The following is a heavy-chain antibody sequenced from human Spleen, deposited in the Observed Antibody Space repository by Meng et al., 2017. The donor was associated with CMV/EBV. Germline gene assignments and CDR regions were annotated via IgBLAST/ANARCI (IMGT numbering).Heavy chain of an antibody. CDR1: GFTFSSYS. D-gene: IGHD2-15*01. CDR2: IGSSSDVI. V-gene: IGHV3-48*04. CDR3: ARDTDCSGTSCYFSEYFHH. Sequence: LSLTCAASGFTFSSYSLNWLRQAPGKGLEWLSYIGSSSDVIYYADSVKGRFTISRDNAKNSLYLQMNSLRAEDTAVYYCARDTDCSGTSCYFSEYFHHWGRGTLVTVSS. J-gene: IGHJ1*01.